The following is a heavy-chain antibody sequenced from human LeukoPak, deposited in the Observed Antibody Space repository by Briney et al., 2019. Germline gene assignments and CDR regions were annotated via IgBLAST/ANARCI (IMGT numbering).Heavy chain of an antibody. CDR1: GFTFSSNA. D-gene: IGHD2-15*01. V-gene: IGHV3-30*03. CDR3: AREGGSGGNY. Sequence: GGSLRLSCAASGFTFSSNAMHWVRQAPGKGLEWVASISSDGSSKYYADSVKGRFTISRDNAKNSLYLQMNSLRAEDTAVYYCAREGGSGGNYWGQGTLVTVSS. J-gene: IGHJ4*02. CDR2: ISSDGSSK.